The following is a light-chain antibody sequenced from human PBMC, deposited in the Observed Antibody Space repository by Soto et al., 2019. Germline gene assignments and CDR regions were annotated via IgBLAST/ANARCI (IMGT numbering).Light chain of an antibody. J-gene: IGKJ1*01. V-gene: IGKV2-28*01. CDR2: LGS. Sequence: DIVMTQSPLSLPLTPGEQASVSCRSSHSLLHSNGYNYLDWYLQKPGQSPQIMIYLGSNRSSGVPDRLSGSGSGTDFKLKISRVEAEDVGVYYCMQALQTPWTCGQGTKVDIK. CDR3: MQALQTPWT. CDR1: HSLLHSNGYNY.